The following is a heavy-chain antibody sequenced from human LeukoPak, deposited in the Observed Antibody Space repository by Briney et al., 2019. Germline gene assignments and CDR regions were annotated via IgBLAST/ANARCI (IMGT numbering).Heavy chain of an antibody. D-gene: IGHD5-24*01. V-gene: IGHV3-30*18. J-gene: IGHJ4*02. CDR2: ISYDGSNK. Sequence: GRSLRLSCAASGFTFSSYGMHWVRQAPGKGLEWVAVISYDGSNKYYADSVKGRFTISRDNSKSTLYLQMNSLRAEDTAVYYCAKDRDWYYFDYWGQGTLVTVSS. CDR3: AKDRDWYYFDY. CDR1: GFTFSSYG.